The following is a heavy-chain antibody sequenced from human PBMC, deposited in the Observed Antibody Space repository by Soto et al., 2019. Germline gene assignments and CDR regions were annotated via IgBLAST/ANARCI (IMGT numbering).Heavy chain of an antibody. D-gene: IGHD2-2*01. CDR3: AREDCRSTSCSYSTGSYNFDY. Sequence: QVQLQESGPGLVKPSQTLSLTCTVSGGSISSGDYYWTWIRQPPGKGLEWIGYIYYSGSTYYNPSLKSRITMSVDTSKNQFSLNLSSVTAADTAVYYCAREDCRSTSCSYSTGSYNFDYWGQGTLVTLSS. CDR2: IYYSGST. CDR1: GGSISSGDYY. V-gene: IGHV4-30-4*01. J-gene: IGHJ4*02.